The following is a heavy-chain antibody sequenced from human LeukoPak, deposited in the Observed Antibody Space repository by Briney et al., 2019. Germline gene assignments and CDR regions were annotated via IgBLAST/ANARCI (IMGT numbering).Heavy chain of an antibody. D-gene: IGHD2-21*01. J-gene: IGHJ5*02. CDR3: ARADRLDGAPYLIGP. V-gene: IGHV1-2*02. CDR2: INPNSGVI. Sequence: ASVKVSCKASGYTFTGYYIHWVRQAPGQGLEWMGWINPNSGVISSAQKFQGRVTMTRDTSITTVYMEVRWLTSDDTAIYYCARADRLDGAPYLIGPWGQGTLVTVSS. CDR1: GYTFTGYY.